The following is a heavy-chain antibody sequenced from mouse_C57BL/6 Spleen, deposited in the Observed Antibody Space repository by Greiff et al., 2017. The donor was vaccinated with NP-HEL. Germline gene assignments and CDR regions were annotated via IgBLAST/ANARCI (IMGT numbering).Heavy chain of an antibody. CDR1: GYTFTSYW. J-gene: IGHJ3*01. CDR3: ARAGEPMVTTRFRFAY. Sequence: QVQLQQPGAELVKPGASVKLSCKASGYTFTSYWMQWVKQRPGQGLEWIGEIDPSDSYTNYNQKFKGKATLTVDTSSSTAYMQLSSLTSEDSAVYYCARAGEPMVTTRFRFAYWGQGTLVTVSA. V-gene: IGHV1-50*01. CDR2: IDPSDSYT. D-gene: IGHD2-2*01.